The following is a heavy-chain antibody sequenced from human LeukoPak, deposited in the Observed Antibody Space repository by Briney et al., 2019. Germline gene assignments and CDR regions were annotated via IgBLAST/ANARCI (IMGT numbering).Heavy chain of an antibody. Sequence: GGSLRLSCAASGFTFSDYYMSWIRQAPGKGLEWVSYISSSGSTIYYADSVKGRFTISRDNAKNSLYLQMNSLRAEDTAVYYCAKDQLSGSYPDAFDIWGQGTMVTVSS. V-gene: IGHV3-11*01. CDR2: ISSSGSTI. J-gene: IGHJ3*02. CDR1: GFTFSDYY. D-gene: IGHD1-26*01. CDR3: AKDQLSGSYPDAFDI.